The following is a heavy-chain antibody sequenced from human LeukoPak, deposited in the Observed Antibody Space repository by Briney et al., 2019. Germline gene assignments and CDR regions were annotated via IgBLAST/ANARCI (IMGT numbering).Heavy chain of an antibody. V-gene: IGHV3-7*01. CDR1: GFTFSSYA. CDR3: AREVTTVSPKYYFDY. Sequence: GGSLRLSCAASGFTFSSYAMSWVRRAPGKGLEWVANIKQDGSERYYVDSVKGRFTISRDNAKNSLFLQMNSLRAEDTAVYYCAREVTTVSPKYYFDYWGQGTLVTVSS. D-gene: IGHD4-11*01. CDR2: IKQDGSER. J-gene: IGHJ4*02.